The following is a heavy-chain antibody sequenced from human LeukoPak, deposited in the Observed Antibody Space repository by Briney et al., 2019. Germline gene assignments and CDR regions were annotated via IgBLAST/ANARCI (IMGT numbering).Heavy chain of an antibody. Sequence: GGSLRLSCAASGFTFDDYAMHWVRQAPGKGLEWVSGISWNSGSIGCADSVKGRFTISRDNAKNSLYLQMNSLRAEDTALYYCAKDSSSWSTLEDWGQGTLVTVSS. CDR3: AKDSSSWSTLED. J-gene: IGHJ4*02. CDR2: ISWNSGSI. D-gene: IGHD6-13*01. V-gene: IGHV3-9*01. CDR1: GFTFDDYA.